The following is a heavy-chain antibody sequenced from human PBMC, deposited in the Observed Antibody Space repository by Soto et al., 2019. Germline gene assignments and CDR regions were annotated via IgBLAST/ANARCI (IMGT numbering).Heavy chain of an antibody. CDR3: ARDIDYYDSSGYYRDY. V-gene: IGHV3-21*01. CDR1: GFTFSSYS. D-gene: IGHD3-22*01. CDR2: ISSSSSYI. J-gene: IGHJ4*02. Sequence: EVQLVESGGGLVKPGGSLRLSCAASGFTFSSYSMNWVRQAPGKGLEWVSSISSSSSYIYYADSVNGRFTISRDNAKNSLYLQMNSLRAEDTAVYYCARDIDYYDSSGYYRDYWGQGTLVTVSS.